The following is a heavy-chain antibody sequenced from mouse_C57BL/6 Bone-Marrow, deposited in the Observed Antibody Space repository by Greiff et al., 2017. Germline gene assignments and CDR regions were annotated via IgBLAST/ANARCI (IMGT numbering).Heavy chain of an antibody. CDR1: GFTFSSYA. J-gene: IGHJ2*01. Sequence: EVKLVQSGGGLVKPGGSLTLSCAASGFTFSSYAMSWVRQTPEKRLEWVATISDGGSYTYYPAHVKGRITISRDNATNNLYLQMSNLKTEDTDMYYSARGDLGFYSNSCDWWGQGTTLTVSS. CDR2: ISDGGSYT. D-gene: IGHD2-5*01. CDR3: ARGDLGFYSNSCDW. V-gene: IGHV5-4*03.